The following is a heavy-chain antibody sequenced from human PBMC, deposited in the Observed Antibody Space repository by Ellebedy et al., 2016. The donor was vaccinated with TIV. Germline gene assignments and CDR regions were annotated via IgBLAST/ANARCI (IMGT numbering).Heavy chain of an antibody. J-gene: IGHJ4*02. CDR2: VYYSGSP. Sequence: MPSETLSLTCTVSGGSVSTTRYYWAWIRQPPGEGLEWIGSVYYSGSPYYNPSFKSRVTLSADTSKNQFSLNLRNVTAADTAVYYCARTDPWQPIDDWGQGILVSVSS. CDR1: GGSVSTTRYY. V-gene: IGHV4-39*01. CDR3: ARTDPWQPIDD. D-gene: IGHD2-21*02.